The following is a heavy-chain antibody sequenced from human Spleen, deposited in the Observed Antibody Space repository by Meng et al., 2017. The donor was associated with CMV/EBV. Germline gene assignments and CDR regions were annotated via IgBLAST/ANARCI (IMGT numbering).Heavy chain of an antibody. CDR3: VRGSGREWFDP. J-gene: IGHJ5*02. CDR1: GFTFSDYY. CDR2: ISSSGSTI. Sequence: GESLKISCAASGFTFSDYYMSWIRQAPGKGLEWVSYISSSGSTIYYADSVKGRFTISRDNAKNALYLEMNSLRAEDTALYFCVRGSGREWFDPWGQGTLVTVSS. D-gene: IGHD2-15*01. V-gene: IGHV3-11*04.